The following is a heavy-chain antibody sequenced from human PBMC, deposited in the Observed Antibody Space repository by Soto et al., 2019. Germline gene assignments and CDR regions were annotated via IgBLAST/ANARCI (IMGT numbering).Heavy chain of an antibody. CDR1: GFSVSAIKY. V-gene: IGHV3-53*04. CDR2: IYSGGTY. CDR3: ARANDLNAFDM. J-gene: IGHJ3*02. Sequence: EVQLVESGGGLVQPGGSLRLSCVASGFSVSAIKYMNWLRQAPDKGLDWVSVIYSGGTYYYADSVKGRFTISRHDSKNTLYLQMDSLRPEDTAVYFCARANDLNAFDMWGQGTMVTVSS.